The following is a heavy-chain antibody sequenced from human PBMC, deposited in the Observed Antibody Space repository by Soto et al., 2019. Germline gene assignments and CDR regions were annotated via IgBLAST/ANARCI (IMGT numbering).Heavy chain of an antibody. D-gene: IGHD6-19*01. CDR2: ISGSGGST. CDR1: GGSISSSSYY. V-gene: IGHV3-23*01. CDR3: ARGKRGIAVAIDY. J-gene: IGHJ4*02. Sequence: PSETLSLTCTVSGGSISSSSYYWGWVRQAPGKGLEWVSAISGSGGSTYYADSVKGRFTISRDNSKNTLYLQMNSLRAEDTAVYYCARGKRGIAVAIDYWGQGTLVTVSS.